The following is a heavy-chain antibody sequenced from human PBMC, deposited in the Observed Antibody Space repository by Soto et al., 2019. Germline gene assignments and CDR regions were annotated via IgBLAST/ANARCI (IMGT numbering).Heavy chain of an antibody. D-gene: IGHD3-16*02. CDR2: IYYSGST. CDR1: GGSISSYY. J-gene: IGHJ4*02. V-gene: IGHV4-59*01. Sequence: SETLSLTCTVSGGSISSYYWSWIRQPPGKGLEWIGYIYYSGSTNYNPSLKSRVTISVDTSKNQFSLKLSSVTAADTAVYYCARTHQLWGSYRFDYWGQGTLVTVSS. CDR3: ARTHQLWGSYRFDY.